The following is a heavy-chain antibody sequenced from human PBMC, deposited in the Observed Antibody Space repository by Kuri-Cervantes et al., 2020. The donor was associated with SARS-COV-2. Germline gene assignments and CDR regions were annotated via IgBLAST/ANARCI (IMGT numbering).Heavy chain of an antibody. D-gene: IGHD2-2*01. CDR3: ARGREGVVPATILGLGYFLYFSMDA. V-gene: IGHV4-34*01. CDR2: INHRGSN. Sequence: SQTLSLTCAVFGGSFRGLYSRWLRQSPGKGLEWIGKINHRGSNNYNPSLSSRVTISVDMSKNQFSLRLSSVTAADTAMYYCARGREGVVPATILGLGYFLYFSMDAWGKGTSVTVSS. J-gene: IGHJ6*03. CDR1: GGSFRGLY.